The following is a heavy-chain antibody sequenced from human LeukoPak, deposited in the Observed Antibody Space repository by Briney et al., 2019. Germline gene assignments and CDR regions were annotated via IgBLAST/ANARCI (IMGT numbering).Heavy chain of an antibody. V-gene: IGHV3-21*01. CDR1: GFTFSSYS. CDR2: ISSSSSYI. J-gene: IGHJ6*02. D-gene: IGHD6-13*01. Sequence: GGSLRLSCAASGFTFSSYSMNWVRQAPGKGLEWFSSISSSSSYIYYADSVKGRFTISRDNAKNSLYLQMNSLRAEDTAVYYCARDSSIYYGMDVWGQGTTVTVSS. CDR3: ARDSSIYYGMDV.